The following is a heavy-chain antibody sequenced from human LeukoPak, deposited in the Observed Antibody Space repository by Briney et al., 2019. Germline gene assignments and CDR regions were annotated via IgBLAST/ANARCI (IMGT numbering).Heavy chain of an antibody. D-gene: IGHD3-9*01. CDR1: GFTVRTNY. CDR3: ARSRGYFDSFDP. Sequence: GGSLRLSCAASGFTVRTNYMSWVRQAPGEGLEWVSVIDSGDGTYFSDSVKGRFTISRDNSKNTLYLQMNSLRAEDTAVYYCARSRGYFDSFDPWGQGTLVTVSS. J-gene: IGHJ5*02. CDR2: IDSGDGT. V-gene: IGHV3-66*01.